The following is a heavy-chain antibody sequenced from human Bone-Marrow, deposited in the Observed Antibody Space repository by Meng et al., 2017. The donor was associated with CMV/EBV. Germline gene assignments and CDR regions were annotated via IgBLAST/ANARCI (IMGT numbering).Heavy chain of an antibody. V-gene: IGHV4-59*01. CDR2: IYYSGST. J-gene: IGHJ4*02. D-gene: IGHD4-11*01. CDR3: ARGGTVSNFYY. CDR1: GGSISSYY. Sequence: SETLSLTCTVSGGSISSYYWSWIRQPPGKGLEWIGYIYYSGSTNYNPSLKSRVTISVDTSKNQFSLKLSSVTAADTAVYYCARGGTVSNFYYWGQGMLVTVSS.